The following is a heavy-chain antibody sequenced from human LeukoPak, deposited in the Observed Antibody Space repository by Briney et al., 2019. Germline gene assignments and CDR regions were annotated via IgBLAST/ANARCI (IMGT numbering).Heavy chain of an antibody. CDR3: ANWGAWRNSSGWYVIDY. CDR2: THYRSKWYN. J-gene: IGHJ4*02. Sequence: SQTLSLTCAISGDSVSSNSAAWNWIRQSPSRGLEWLGRTHYRSKWYNDYAVPVKSRITINPDTSKNQFSLQLNSVTPEDTAVYSCANWGAWRNSSGWYVIDYWGQGTLVTVSS. D-gene: IGHD6-19*01. CDR1: GDSVSSNSAA. V-gene: IGHV6-1*01.